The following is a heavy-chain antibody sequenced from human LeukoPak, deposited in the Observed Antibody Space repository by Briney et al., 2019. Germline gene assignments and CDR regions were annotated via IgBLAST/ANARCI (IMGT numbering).Heavy chain of an antibody. CDR3: ARDSPGIMIFGVVTPN. CDR1: GFTFSSFW. CDR2: IIQDGSEK. J-gene: IGHJ4*02. V-gene: IGHV3-7*05. D-gene: IGHD3-3*01. Sequence: PGGSLRLSCAASGFTFSSFWMSWVRQAPGKGLEWVAKIIQDGSEKYYVDSVKGLFTISRDNAKNSLYLQMNSLRAEDTAVYYCARDSPGIMIFGVVTPNGGQGTLVTVSS.